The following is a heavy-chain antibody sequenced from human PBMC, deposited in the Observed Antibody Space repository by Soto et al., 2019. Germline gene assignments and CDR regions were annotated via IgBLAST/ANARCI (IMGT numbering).Heavy chain of an antibody. CDR1: GGTFSSYA. CDR3: ARDSNDFWSGYFIYGMVV. J-gene: IGHJ6*02. D-gene: IGHD3-3*01. V-gene: IGHV1-69*06. Sequence: GASVKVSCKASGGTFSSYAISWVRQAPGQGLEWMGGIIPIFGTANYSQKFQVRVTITADKSTSTADMALSSLRSEDTAVYYCARDSNDFWSGYFIYGMVVWGQGTTVTVSS. CDR2: IIPIFGTA.